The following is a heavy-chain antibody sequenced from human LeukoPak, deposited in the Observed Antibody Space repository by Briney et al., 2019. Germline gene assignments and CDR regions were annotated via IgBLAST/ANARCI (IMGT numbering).Heavy chain of an antibody. V-gene: IGHV3-7*01. CDR1: GFTFSSYW. CDR3: ARFGSGPPVYFDY. D-gene: IGHD6-19*01. J-gene: IGHJ4*02. CDR2: IKQDGSEK. Sequence: GGSLRLSCAASGFTFSSYWMSWVRQAPGKGLEWVANIKQDGSEKYYVDSVKGRFTISRDNAKNSLYLQMNSLRAEDTAVYYCARFGSGPPVYFDYWGQGTLVTVSS.